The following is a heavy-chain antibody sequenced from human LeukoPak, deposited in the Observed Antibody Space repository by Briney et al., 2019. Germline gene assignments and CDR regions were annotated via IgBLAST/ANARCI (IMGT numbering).Heavy chain of an antibody. CDR3: AKGRTKDRSRWLLYYFDY. Sequence: GGSLRLSCAASGFTFSSYSMNWARHAPGKGLEGVSYISYSSSNIYYADSVKGRFTISRDNGKNSLYLQMNSLRAEDTAVYYCAKGRTKDRSRWLLYYFDYWGQGTLVTVSS. J-gene: IGHJ4*02. CDR2: ISYSSSNI. D-gene: IGHD6-19*01. V-gene: IGHV3-48*01. CDR1: GFTFSSYS.